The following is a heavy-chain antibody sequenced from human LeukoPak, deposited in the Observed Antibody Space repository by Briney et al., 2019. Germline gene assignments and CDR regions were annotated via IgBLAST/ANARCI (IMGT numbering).Heavy chain of an antibody. V-gene: IGHV4-34*01. J-gene: IGHJ4*02. CDR2: INHSGIT. Sequence: SETLSLTCGVYGGSFSGYYWTWIRQPPGKGLEWIGEINHSGITNYNPSLKSRVTISIDTSKSQFSLKLNSVTAADTAVYYCASSSTDGYNPFDYWGQGTLVTVSS. CDR3: ASSSTDGYNPFDY. D-gene: IGHD5-24*01. CDR1: GGSFSGYY.